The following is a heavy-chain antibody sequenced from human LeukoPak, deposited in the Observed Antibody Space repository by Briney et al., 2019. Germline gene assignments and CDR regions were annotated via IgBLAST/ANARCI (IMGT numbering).Heavy chain of an antibody. CDR1: GGSISSYY. Sequence: PSETLSLTCTVSGGSISSYYWSWIRQPPGKGLEWIGYIYYSGSTNYNPSLKSRVTISVDTSKNQFSLKLSSVTAADTAVYYCARHLYGGNPEDYFDYWGQGTLVTVSS. J-gene: IGHJ4*02. CDR3: ARHLYGGNPEDYFDY. CDR2: IYYSGST. V-gene: IGHV4-59*08. D-gene: IGHD4-23*01.